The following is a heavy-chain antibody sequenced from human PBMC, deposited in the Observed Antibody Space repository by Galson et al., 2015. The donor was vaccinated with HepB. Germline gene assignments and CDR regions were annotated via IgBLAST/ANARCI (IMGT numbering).Heavy chain of an antibody. CDR1: GGTFSSYG. CDR2: IIPIFGTI. V-gene: IGHV1-69*13. J-gene: IGHJ5*02. CDR3: ARDLHCSGGSCYSRRFGWFDA. D-gene: IGHD2-15*01. Sequence: SVKVSCKASGGTFSSYGISWVRQAPGQGLEWMGAIIPIFGTINYAQRFQGRVTITADESTSTAYMELSSLRSDDTAVYYCARDLHCSGGSCYSRRFGWFDAWGQGTLVTVSA.